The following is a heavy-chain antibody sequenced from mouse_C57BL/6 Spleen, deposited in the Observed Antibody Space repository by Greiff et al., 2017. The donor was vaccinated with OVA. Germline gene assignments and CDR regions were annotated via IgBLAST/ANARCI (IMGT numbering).Heavy chain of an antibody. Sequence: EVKVVESGGGLVKPGGSLKLSCAASGFTFSDYGMHWVRQAPEKGLEWVAYISSGSSTIYYADTVKGRFTISRDNAKNTLFLQMTSLRSEDTAMYYCARDGSSYDWFAYWGQGTLVTVSA. CDR1: GFTFSDYG. CDR3: ARDGSSYDWFAY. J-gene: IGHJ3*01. V-gene: IGHV5-17*01. CDR2: ISSGSSTI. D-gene: IGHD1-1*01.